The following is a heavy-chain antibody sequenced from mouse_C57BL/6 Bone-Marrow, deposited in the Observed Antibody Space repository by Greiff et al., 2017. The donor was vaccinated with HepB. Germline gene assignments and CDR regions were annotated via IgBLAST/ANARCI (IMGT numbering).Heavy chain of an antibody. CDR2: ISGGGGNT. V-gene: IGHV5-9*01. Sequence: EVKLVESGGGLVKPGGSLKLSCAASGFTFSSYTMSWVRQTPEKRLEWVATISGGGGNTYYPDSVKGRFTISRDNAKNTLYLQMSSLRSEDTALYYCASDYYGSSYAWFAYWGQGTLVTVSA. J-gene: IGHJ3*01. D-gene: IGHD1-1*01. CDR1: GFTFSSYT. CDR3: ASDYYGSSYAWFAY.